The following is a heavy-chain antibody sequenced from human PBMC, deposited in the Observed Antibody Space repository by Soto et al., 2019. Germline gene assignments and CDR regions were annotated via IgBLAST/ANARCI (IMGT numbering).Heavy chain of an antibody. CDR3: ARGWGYSYGNPFDY. CDR1: GGSISSGGYY. J-gene: IGHJ4*02. V-gene: IGHV4-31*03. Sequence: PSETLSLTCTVSGGSISSGGYYWSWIRQHPGKGLEWIGYIYYSGSTYYNPSLKSRVTISVDTSKNQFSLKLSSVTAADTAVYCCARGWGYSYGNPFDYWGQGTLVTVSS. CDR2: IYYSGST. D-gene: IGHD5-18*01.